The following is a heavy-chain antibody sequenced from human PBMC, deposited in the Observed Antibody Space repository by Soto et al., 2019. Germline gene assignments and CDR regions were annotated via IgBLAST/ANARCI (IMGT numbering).Heavy chain of an antibody. V-gene: IGHV3-33*01. Sequence: QVQLVESGGGVVQPGRSLRLSCAASGFTFSSYGMHWVRQAPGKGLEWVAVIWYDGSNKYYADSVKGRFTISRDNSKNTLYLQMNSLRAEDTAVYYCARDRADDSSGYYHYFDYWGQGTLVTVSS. CDR2: IWYDGSNK. CDR1: GFTFSSYG. D-gene: IGHD3-22*01. J-gene: IGHJ4*02. CDR3: ARDRADDSSGYYHYFDY.